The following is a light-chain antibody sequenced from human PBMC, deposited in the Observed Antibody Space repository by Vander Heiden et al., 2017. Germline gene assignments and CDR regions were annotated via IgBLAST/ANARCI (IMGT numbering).Light chain of an antibody. CDR3: QSADSSGTYYV. Sequence: YALPQPPSVSVSPGQTARITCSGDALPKQYAYWYQQKPGQAPVLVIYKDSERPSGIPERFSGSSSGTTVTLTISGVQAEDEADYYCQSADSSGTYYVFGTGTKVTVL. CDR1: ALPKQY. J-gene: IGLJ1*01. CDR2: KDS. V-gene: IGLV3-25*03.